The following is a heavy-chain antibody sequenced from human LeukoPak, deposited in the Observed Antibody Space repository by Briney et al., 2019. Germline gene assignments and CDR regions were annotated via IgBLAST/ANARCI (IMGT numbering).Heavy chain of an antibody. CDR3: ASQTHECSGGSCYSVGYYFDY. V-gene: IGHV3-48*03. Sequence: PGGTLRLSCAASGFTFSSYEMNWVRQAPGKGLEGVSYISSSGSTIYYADAVKGRFTISRDNAKNSLYLQMSSLRAEDTAVYYCASQTHECSGGSCYSVGYYFDYWGQGTLVTVSS. J-gene: IGHJ4*02. CDR2: ISSSGSTI. D-gene: IGHD2-15*01. CDR1: GFTFSSYE.